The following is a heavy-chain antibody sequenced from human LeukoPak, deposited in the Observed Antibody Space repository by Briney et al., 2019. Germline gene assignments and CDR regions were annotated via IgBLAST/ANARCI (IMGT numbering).Heavy chain of an antibody. V-gene: IGHV1-2*06. Sequence: GASVKVSCKASGYTFTGYYMHLVRQAPGRGLEWMGRINPNSGGTNYAQKFQGRVTMTRDTSISTAYMELSRLRSDDTAVYYCARDHGIVRATRFDPSGQVTLVTVSS. CDR2: INPNSGGT. J-gene: IGHJ5*02. CDR3: ARDHGIVRATRFDP. CDR1: GYTFTGYY. D-gene: IGHD1-26*01.